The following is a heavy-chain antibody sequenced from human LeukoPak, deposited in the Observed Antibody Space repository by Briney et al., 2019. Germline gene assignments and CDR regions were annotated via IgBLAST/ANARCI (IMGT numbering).Heavy chain of an antibody. CDR1: GGSISSYY. J-gene: IGHJ6*02. Sequence: SETLSLTCTVSGGSISSYYCSWIRQPPGKGLEWIGYIYYSGSTNYNPSLKSRVTISVDTSKNQFSLKLSSVTAADTAVYYCARVGHYYYYGMDVWGQGTTVTVSS. D-gene: IGHD3-16*01. V-gene: IGHV4-59*01. CDR3: ARVGHYYYYGMDV. CDR2: IYYSGST.